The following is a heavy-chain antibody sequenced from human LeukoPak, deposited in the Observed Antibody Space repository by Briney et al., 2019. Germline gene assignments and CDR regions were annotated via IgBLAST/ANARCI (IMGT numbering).Heavy chain of an antibody. CDR2: ISSSSSYI. V-gene: IGHV3-21*01. Sequence: NPGGSLRLSCAASGFTFSSYSMNWVRQAPGKGLEWVSSISSSSSYIYYAVSVKGRFTISRDNAKNSLYLQMNSLRAEDTAVYYCARGKYSSGNDAFDIWGQGTMVTVSS. CDR3: ARGKYSSGNDAFDI. J-gene: IGHJ3*02. D-gene: IGHD6-19*01. CDR1: GFTFSSYS.